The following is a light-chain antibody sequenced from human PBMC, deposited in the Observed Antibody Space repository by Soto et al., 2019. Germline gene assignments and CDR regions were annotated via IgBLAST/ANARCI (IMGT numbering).Light chain of an antibody. CDR3: QQLSRYPST. V-gene: IGKV1-9*01. CDR1: DDITNY. J-gene: IGKJ4*01. CDR2: DAS. Sequence: IQLTQSPSSLSASVGDRVTVTCRASDDITNYLAWYQQKAGKAPKLLIYDASTLYSGVPSRFSGSGSGTEFTLTIRGLQPEDVATYYCQQLSRYPSTFGGGTKVEIK.